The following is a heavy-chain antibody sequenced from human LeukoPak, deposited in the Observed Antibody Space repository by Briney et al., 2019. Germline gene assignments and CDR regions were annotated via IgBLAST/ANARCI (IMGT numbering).Heavy chain of an antibody. V-gene: IGHV4-39*02. D-gene: IGHD6-19*01. CDR2: ISYSGSI. CDR1: GCSISTTSYH. J-gene: IGHJ4*02. Sequence: MTSETLSLTCAVSGCSISTTSYHWGWIRQPPGKGLEWIGTISYSGSINYNPPLKSRVNISVDTSKNHLSLKLSSVTAADTAVYYCATLDKPVGRGWYLLEVKGSDYWGQGTLVTVSS. CDR3: ATLDKPVGRGWYLLEVKGSDY.